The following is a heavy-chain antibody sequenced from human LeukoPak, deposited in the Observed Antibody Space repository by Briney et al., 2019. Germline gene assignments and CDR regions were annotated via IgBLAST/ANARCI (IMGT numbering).Heavy chain of an antibody. J-gene: IGHJ4*02. V-gene: IGHV3-53*01. CDR1: GFTVSSNY. Sequence: PGGSLRLSCAASGFTVSSNYMSWVRQAPGKGLEWVSVIYSGGSTYYADSAKGRFAISRDNSKNTLYLQMNSLRAEDTAVYYCARSSGYIFDYWGQGTLVTVSS. D-gene: IGHD3-22*01. CDR3: ARSSGYIFDY. CDR2: IYSGGST.